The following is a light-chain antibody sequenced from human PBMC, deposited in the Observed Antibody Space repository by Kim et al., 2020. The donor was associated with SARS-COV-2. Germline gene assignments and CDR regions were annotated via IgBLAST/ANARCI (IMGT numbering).Light chain of an antibody. CDR3: QQRYNWPIT. Sequence: LATGERATRSCRASQSVSSYLAWYQQKPGQAPRLLIYDASNRATGIPARFNGSGSGTDFTLTISSLEPEDFAVYYCQQRYNWPITFGQGTRLEIK. V-gene: IGKV3-11*01. CDR1: QSVSSY. J-gene: IGKJ5*01. CDR2: DAS.